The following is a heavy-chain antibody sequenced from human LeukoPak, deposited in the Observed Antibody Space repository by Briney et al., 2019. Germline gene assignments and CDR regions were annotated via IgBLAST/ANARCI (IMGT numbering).Heavy chain of an antibody. Sequence: GGSLRLSCAASGFTFSSYGMSWVRQAPGKGLEWVSAISGSGGSTYYADSVKGRFTISRDNSKNTLYLQMNSLRAEDTAVYYCAKQAVPAAIGYYYMDVWGKGTTVTISS. J-gene: IGHJ6*03. CDR2: ISGSGGST. CDR1: GFTFSSYG. CDR3: AKQAVPAAIGYYYMDV. V-gene: IGHV3-23*01. D-gene: IGHD2-2*02.